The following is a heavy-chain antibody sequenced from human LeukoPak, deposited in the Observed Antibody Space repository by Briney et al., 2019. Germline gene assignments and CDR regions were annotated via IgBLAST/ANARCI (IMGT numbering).Heavy chain of an antibody. D-gene: IGHD1-7*01. Sequence: SETLSLTCTVSGGSISNSYWTWIRQPPGKGLEWIGYIHYSGSPNYNPSLKSRATISLDTSKNQFSLNLISVTAADTAMYHCARAAGNTFWFDYWGQGTLVTVSS. V-gene: IGHV4-59*08. CDR1: GGSISNSY. J-gene: IGHJ4*02. CDR3: ARAAGNTFWFDY. CDR2: IHYSGSP.